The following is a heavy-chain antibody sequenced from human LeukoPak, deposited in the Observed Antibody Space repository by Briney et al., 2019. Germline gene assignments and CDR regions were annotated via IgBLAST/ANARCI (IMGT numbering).Heavy chain of an antibody. Sequence: GSSVKVSCKASGGTFSSYAISWVRQAPGQGLEWMGRIIPILGIANYAQKFQGRVTITADKSTSTAYMELSSLRSDDTAVYYCARGGGAIAARTGDWGQGTLVTVSS. D-gene: IGHD6-6*01. J-gene: IGHJ4*02. V-gene: IGHV1-69*04. CDR1: GGTFSSYA. CDR2: IIPILGIA. CDR3: ARGGGAIAARTGD.